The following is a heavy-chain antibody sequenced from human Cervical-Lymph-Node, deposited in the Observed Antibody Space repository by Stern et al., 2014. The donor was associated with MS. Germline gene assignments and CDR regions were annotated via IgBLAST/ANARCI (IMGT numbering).Heavy chain of an antibody. Sequence: VQLEESGGGVVQPGRSLRLSCAASGFTFSSSGMHWVRQAPGKGLEWLAIIWYDGSNRYYADSVKGRFTISRDNSKNTLYLQMNSLRVEDTAVYYCAREGGNTAEYFQHWGQGTLVTVSS. CDR2: IWYDGSNR. CDR1: GFTFSSSG. CDR3: AREGGNTAEYFQH. J-gene: IGHJ1*01. V-gene: IGHV3-33*01. D-gene: IGHD4-23*01.